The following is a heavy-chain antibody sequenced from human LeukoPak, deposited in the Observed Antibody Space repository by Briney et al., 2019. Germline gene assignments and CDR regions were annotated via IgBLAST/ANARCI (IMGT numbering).Heavy chain of an antibody. J-gene: IGHJ4*02. CDR1: GGSVSSGSYY. D-gene: IGHD4-17*01. V-gene: IGHV4-61*01. Sequence: SETLPLTCTVSGGSVSSGSYYWSWIRQPPGKGLEWIGYIYYSGSTNYNPSLKSRVTISVDTSKNQFSLKLSSVTAADTAVYYCARTGATVTMEFDYWGQGTLVTVSS. CDR2: IYYSGST. CDR3: ARTGATVTMEFDY.